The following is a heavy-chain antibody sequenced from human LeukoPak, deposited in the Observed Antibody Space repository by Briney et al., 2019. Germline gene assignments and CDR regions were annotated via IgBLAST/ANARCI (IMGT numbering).Heavy chain of an antibody. J-gene: IGHJ6*04. CDR2: IYYSGST. D-gene: IGHD2-15*01. V-gene: IGHV4-59*13. CDR1: ADSMSSYY. Sequence: PSETLSLTCSVSADSMSSYYWSWIRQPPGKGLEWIGYIYYSGSTNYNPSLKSRVTISVDTSKNQFSLKLSSVTAADTAVYYCARLYCSGGSCYYYGMDVWGKGTTVTVSS. CDR3: ARLYCSGGSCYYYGMDV.